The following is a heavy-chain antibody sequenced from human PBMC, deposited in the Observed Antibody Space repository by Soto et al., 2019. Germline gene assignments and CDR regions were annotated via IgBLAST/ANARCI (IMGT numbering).Heavy chain of an antibody. Sequence: ESLKISCKGSGYSFTSYWIAWVRQMPGKGLEWMGIIYPGDSHTRYSPSFQGQVTVSADKSISTAYLQWSSLKASDTAMYYCARGYYDNSGYYDYWGQGTLVTVSS. CDR3: ARGYYDNSGYYDY. CDR1: GYSFTSYW. V-gene: IGHV5-51*01. CDR2: IYPGDSHT. J-gene: IGHJ4*02. D-gene: IGHD3-22*01.